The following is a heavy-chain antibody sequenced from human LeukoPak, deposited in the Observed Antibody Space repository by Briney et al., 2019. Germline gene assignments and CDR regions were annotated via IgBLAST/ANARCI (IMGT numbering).Heavy chain of an antibody. CDR2: ITGSGTTI. V-gene: IGHV3-11*01. J-gene: IGHJ4*02. D-gene: IGHD3-16*02. CDR3: ARDHFDNIWGSYRLVGF. CDR1: GFKFSDYY. Sequence: GGSLRLSCAASGFKFSDYYMNWIRQAPGKGLEWVSYITGSGTTIYYADSVKGRFTISRNNAKNSLYLQMNSLRAEDTAVYYCARDHFDNIWGSYRLVGFWGQGTLVTVSS.